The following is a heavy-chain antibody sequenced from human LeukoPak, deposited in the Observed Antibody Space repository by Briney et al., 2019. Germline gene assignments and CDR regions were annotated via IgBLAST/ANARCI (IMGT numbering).Heavy chain of an antibody. CDR2: IRYDGSNK. CDR1: GFTVSSNY. D-gene: IGHD3-10*01. V-gene: IGHV3-33*08. J-gene: IGHJ4*02. CDR3: ARCPGSGSYYNSYFDY. Sequence: PGGSLRLSCAASGFTVSSNYMSWVRQAPGKGLEWVAFIRYDGSNKYYADSVKGRFTISRDNSKNTLYLQMNSLRAEDTAVYYCARCPGSGSYYNSYFDYWGQGTLVTVSS.